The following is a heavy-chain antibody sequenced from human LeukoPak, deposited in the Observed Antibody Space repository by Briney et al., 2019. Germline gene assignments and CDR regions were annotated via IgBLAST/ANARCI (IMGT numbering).Heavy chain of an antibody. D-gene: IGHD1-1*01. Sequence: SVKVSCKASGGTFSSYAISWVRQAPGQGLEWMGRIIPILGIANYAQKFQGRVTTTADKSTSTAYMELSSLRSEDTAVYYCARDNRLQPFDYWGQGTLVTVSS. CDR1: GGTFSSYA. CDR2: IIPILGIA. CDR3: ARDNRLQPFDY. V-gene: IGHV1-69*04. J-gene: IGHJ4*02.